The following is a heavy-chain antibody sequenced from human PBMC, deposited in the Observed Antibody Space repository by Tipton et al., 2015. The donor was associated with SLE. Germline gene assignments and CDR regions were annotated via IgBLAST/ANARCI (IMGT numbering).Heavy chain of an antibody. CDR1: GGSISSSSYY. J-gene: IGHJ4*02. CDR2: INHRGST. Sequence: TLSLTCTVSGGSISSSSYYWGWIRQPPGKGLEWIGEINHRGSTNYNPSLKSRVTISVDTSKNQFSLKLSSVTAADTAVYYCASAERGVVAGGFDYWGQGALVTVSS. V-gene: IGHV4-39*07. D-gene: IGHD6-19*01. CDR3: ASAERGVVAGGFDY.